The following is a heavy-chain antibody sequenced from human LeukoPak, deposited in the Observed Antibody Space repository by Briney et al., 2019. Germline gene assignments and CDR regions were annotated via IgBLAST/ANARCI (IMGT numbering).Heavy chain of an antibody. J-gene: IGHJ5*02. CDR3: ARGPGVVVAATEFDP. CDR1: GYSISSGYY. Sequence: SETLSLTCTVSGYSISSGYYWGWIRQPPGKGLEWIGSIYHSGSTYYNPSLKSRVTISVDTSKNQFSLKLSSVTAADTAVYYCARGPGVVVAATEFDPWGQGTLVTVSS. D-gene: IGHD2-15*01. CDR2: IYHSGST. V-gene: IGHV4-38-2*02.